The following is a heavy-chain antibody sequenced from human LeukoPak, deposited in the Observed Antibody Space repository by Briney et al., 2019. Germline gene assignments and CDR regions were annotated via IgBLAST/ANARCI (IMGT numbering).Heavy chain of an antibody. CDR3: ATDSGFSGTQRGEY. J-gene: IGHJ4*02. Sequence: PGGSLRLTCAASGFTFSTYGMSWVRQAPGKGLEWVSTIYGGGNTYYADSVKGRFTISRDNSKNTLYLQMNSLRAEDTAFYYCATDSGFSGTQRGEYWGQGTLVTVSS. CDR1: GFTFSTYG. CDR2: IYGGGNT. V-gene: IGHV3-23*01. D-gene: IGHD3/OR15-3a*01.